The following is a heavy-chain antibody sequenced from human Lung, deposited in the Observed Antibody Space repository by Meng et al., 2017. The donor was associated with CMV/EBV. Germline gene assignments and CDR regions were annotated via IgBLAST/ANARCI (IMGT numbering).Heavy chain of an antibody. Sequence: VQLQAPGPGLVEPSQTRPLSGTFSGGAMSSGNYYWSWIRQPPGKGLEWIGYIHHSGSAYYNPSLKSRVSISVDTSKNQFSLNLNSMTAADTAVYYCASFDHIPRRNYFDYWGQGTLVTVSS. CDR2: IHHSGSA. CDR3: ASFDHIPRRNYFDY. D-gene: IGHD2-21*01. CDR1: GGAMSSGNYY. J-gene: IGHJ4*02. V-gene: IGHV4-30-4*01.